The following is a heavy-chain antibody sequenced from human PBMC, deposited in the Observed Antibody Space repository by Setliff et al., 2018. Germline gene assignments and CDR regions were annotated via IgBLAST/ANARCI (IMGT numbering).Heavy chain of an antibody. V-gene: IGHV4-39*01. CDR3: ARHRPNLPFDA. CDR2: VYYSGDT. CDR1: GGSISNSDYY. D-gene: IGHD7-27*01. Sequence: LSLTCSVSGGSISNSDYYWDWIRQPPGKGLEWIGRVYYSGDTYYIPSLLSRVTISVDTSKNQFSLKLSSVTAADTSVYFCARHRPNLPFDAWGQGAMVTVSS. J-gene: IGHJ4*02.